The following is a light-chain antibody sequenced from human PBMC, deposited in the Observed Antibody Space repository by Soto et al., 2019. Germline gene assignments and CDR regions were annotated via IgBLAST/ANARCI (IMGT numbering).Light chain of an antibody. J-gene: IGKJ5*01. V-gene: IGKV3-20*01. CDR1: QSVASSY. CDR2: SAS. CDR3: QHYQSGHPIA. Sequence: EVVLTQSPGTLSLSPGERVTLSCRASQSVASSYLAWYQQKPGRAPRLLFYSASSRATGIPDRFSGSGSGTDFTLTISRLEPEDFALYYCQHYQSGHPIAFGQGTRLEIK.